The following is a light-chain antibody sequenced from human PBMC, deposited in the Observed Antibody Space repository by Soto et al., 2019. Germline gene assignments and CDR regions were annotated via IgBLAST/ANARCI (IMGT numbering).Light chain of an antibody. CDR1: QDISTW. CDR2: KAS. V-gene: IGKV1-5*03. CDR3: QQYNTYPFT. Sequence: DIHMTQSPSTLSASAGDRVNITCRASQDISTWLAWYQQKPGKAPKLLIYKASSLESELPSRFSGSGSGTEFHLTINSLQPDDFASYCCQQYNTYPFTFGQGTKREIQ. J-gene: IGKJ2*01.